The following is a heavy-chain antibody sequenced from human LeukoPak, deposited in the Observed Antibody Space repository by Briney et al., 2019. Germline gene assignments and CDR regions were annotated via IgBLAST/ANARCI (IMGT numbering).Heavy chain of an antibody. CDR2: INHSGST. V-gene: IGHV4-34*01. J-gene: IGHJ4*02. Sequence: SETLSLTCAVYGGSFSSYYWSWIRQPPGKGLEWIGEINHSGSTNYNPSLKSRVTLSVDTSKNQFSLQLISVTAADTAVYYCASQNYYDSSGYYFDYWGQGTLVTVSS. D-gene: IGHD3-22*01. CDR1: GGSFSSYY. CDR3: ASQNYYDSSGYYFDY.